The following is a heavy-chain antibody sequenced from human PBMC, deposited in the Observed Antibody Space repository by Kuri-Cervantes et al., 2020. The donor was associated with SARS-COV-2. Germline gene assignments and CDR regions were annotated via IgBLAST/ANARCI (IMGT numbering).Heavy chain of an antibody. CDR2: IYDDDTT. V-gene: IGHV3-53*01. CDR1: GFTFDDYA. J-gene: IGHJ5*02. CDR3: ATKDGVASTP. Sequence: GGSLRLSCAASGFTFDDYAMHWVRLAPGKRLEWVSIIYDDDTTDYADSVKGRFTISRDNSKNTLYLQMNNLRAEDTAVYYCATKDGVASTPWGPGTLVTVSS. D-gene: IGHD2-15*01.